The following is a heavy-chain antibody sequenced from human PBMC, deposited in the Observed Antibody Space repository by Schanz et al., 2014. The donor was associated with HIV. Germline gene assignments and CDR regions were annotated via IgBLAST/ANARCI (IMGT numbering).Heavy chain of an antibody. D-gene: IGHD2-15*01. CDR1: GYSFSSYG. CDR2: IKTSGGTT. CDR3: ARTHYSVVSSRAMDV. Sequence: QVHLVQSGAEVKKSGASVKVSCKASGYSFSSYGLSWVRQAPGQGLEWMGMIKTSGGTTTYAQKFQGRVTLTRDTTATTVYMELSSLKSEDTAVYYCARTHYSVVSSRAMDVWGQGTTVTVSS. J-gene: IGHJ6*02. V-gene: IGHV1-18*01.